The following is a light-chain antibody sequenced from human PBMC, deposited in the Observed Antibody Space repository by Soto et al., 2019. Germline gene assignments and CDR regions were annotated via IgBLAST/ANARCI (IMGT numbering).Light chain of an antibody. J-gene: IGKJ4*01. V-gene: IGKV1-33*01. Sequence: DIQLTQSPSSLSASVGDRVTITCQASQDITNYLNWYQQKPGKAPKVLISDASNLETGVPSRFSGSGSGTDFTFSISNLQPEDFATYYCQQGSSSPLTFGGGTRVEI. CDR2: DAS. CDR3: QQGSSSPLT. CDR1: QDITNY.